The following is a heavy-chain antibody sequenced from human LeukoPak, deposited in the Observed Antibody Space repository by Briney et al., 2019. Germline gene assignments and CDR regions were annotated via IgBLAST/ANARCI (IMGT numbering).Heavy chain of an antibody. D-gene: IGHD3-10*01. CDR1: SGSIRSSYW. J-gene: IGHJ4*02. CDR3: ARGRAPTLYGSGSYYY. CDR2: IYHSGST. Sequence: TSGTLSLTCAVSSGSIRSSYWWTWVRQPPGKGLEWIGEIYHSGSTNYNPSLKSRVTISVDTSKNQFSLKLSSVTAADTAVYYCARGRAPTLYGSGSYYYWGQGTLVTVSS. V-gene: IGHV4-4*02.